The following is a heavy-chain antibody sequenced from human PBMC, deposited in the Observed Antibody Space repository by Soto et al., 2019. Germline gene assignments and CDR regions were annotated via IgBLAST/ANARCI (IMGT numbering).Heavy chain of an antibody. CDR2: IYYSGST. J-gene: IGHJ4*02. D-gene: IGHD1-26*01. Sequence: SSETLSLTCTVSGGSISSGDYYWSWIRQPPGKGLEWIGYIYYSGSTYYNPSLKSRVTISVDTSKNQFSLKLSSVTAADTAVYYCASLDGSYYFLGYWGQGTLVTVSS. CDR3: ASLDGSYYFLGY. CDR1: GGSISSGDYY. V-gene: IGHV4-30-4*01.